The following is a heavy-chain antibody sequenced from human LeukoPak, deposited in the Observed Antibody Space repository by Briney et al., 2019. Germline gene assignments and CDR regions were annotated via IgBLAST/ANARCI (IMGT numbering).Heavy chain of an antibody. CDR3: ARDEGPVIEHIVVVTAGFWFDP. Sequence: SVKVSCKASGHTFTAYYMFWVRQAPGQGLEWMGRIIPILGIANYAQKFQGRVTITADKSTSTAYMELSSLRSEDTAVYYCARDEGPVIEHIVVVTAGFWFDPWGQGTLVTVSS. V-gene: IGHV1-69*04. CDR2: IIPILGIA. J-gene: IGHJ5*02. D-gene: IGHD2-21*02. CDR1: GHTFTAYY.